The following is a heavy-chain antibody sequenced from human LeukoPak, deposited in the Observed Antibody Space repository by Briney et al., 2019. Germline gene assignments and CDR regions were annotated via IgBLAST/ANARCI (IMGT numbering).Heavy chain of an antibody. Sequence: DPGGSLRLSCAASGFTFSSYAFNWVRQAPGKGLEWVSGITMSGDSTYYADSVKGRFTISRDNAKNTLYLQMNSLRAEDTAVYYCARGDESGSYSYWGQGTLVTVSS. CDR2: ITMSGDST. V-gene: IGHV3-23*01. CDR3: ARGDESGSYSY. J-gene: IGHJ4*02. D-gene: IGHD1-26*01. CDR1: GFTFSSYA.